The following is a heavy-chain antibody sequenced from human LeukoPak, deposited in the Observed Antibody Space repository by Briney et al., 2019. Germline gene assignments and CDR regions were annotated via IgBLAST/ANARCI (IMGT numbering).Heavy chain of an antibody. V-gene: IGHV3-13*01. CDR2: IGTAGDT. J-gene: IGHJ3*02. CDR1: GFTFSSYD. CDR3: ARGTDSSSWYLSAFDI. Sequence: PGGSPRLSCAASGFTFSSYDMHWVRQATGKGLEWVSAIGTAGDTYYPGSVKGRFTISRENAKNSLYLQMNSLRAGGTAVYYCARGTDSSSWYLSAFDIWGQGTMVTVSS. D-gene: IGHD6-13*01.